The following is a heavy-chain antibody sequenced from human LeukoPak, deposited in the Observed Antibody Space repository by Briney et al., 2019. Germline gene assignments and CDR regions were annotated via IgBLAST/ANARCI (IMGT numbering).Heavy chain of an antibody. V-gene: IGHV3-30*18. CDR2: ISSDGTKK. J-gene: IGHJ4*02. CDR3: AKRRDYCSGPTRYCPDY. Sequence: PGGSLRDSRAASGFTFSDVGMHSVRQAPGRGLEWVAVISSDGTKKAYADSVKGRFTISRDNSENTLYRQMSSLRAEDTAVYYCAKRRDYCSGPTRYCPDYGSQATLVTVSS. D-gene: IGHD2-15*01. CDR1: GFTFSDVG.